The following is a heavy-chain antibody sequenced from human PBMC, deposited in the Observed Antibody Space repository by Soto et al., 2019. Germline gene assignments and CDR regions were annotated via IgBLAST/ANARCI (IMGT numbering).Heavy chain of an antibody. J-gene: IGHJ4*02. D-gene: IGHD3-3*01. CDR2: INHSGST. CDR3: ARADLWGRDGNFDY. V-gene: IGHV4-34*01. Sequence: PSETLSLTCAVSGASISGSYYYWSWIRQPPGKGLEWIGEINHSGSTNYNPSLKSRVTISVDTSKNQFSLKLRSVTAADTAVYYCARADLWGRDGNFDYWGQGTLVTVSS. CDR1: GASISGSYYY.